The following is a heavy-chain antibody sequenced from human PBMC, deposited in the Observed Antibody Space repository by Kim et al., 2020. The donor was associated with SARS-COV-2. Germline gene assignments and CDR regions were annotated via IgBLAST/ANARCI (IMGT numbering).Heavy chain of an antibody. CDR2: IYPGDSDT. Sequence: GESLKISCKGSGYSFTSYWICWVRQMPGKGLEWMVIIYPGDSDTRYSPSFQGQVTISAYKSITTAYPQWSSLKASDTAMYYCAGDPLRDLGMVRGAWFDPWGQGTLVTVSS. CDR3: AGDPLRDLGMVRGAWFDP. D-gene: IGHD3-10*01. V-gene: IGHV5-51*01. J-gene: IGHJ5*02. CDR1: GYSFTSYW.